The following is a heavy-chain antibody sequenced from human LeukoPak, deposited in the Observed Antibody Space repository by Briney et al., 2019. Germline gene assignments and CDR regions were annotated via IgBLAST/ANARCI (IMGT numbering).Heavy chain of an antibody. Sequence: SETLSLTCNISGASLKTFYWTWIRQPAGKGLEWIGRISTTGSPNYNAYLKSRLSISMDTSRSQFSFKLSSVTAADTAVYYCAREAGISRPLDYWGQGTLVTVSS. CDR3: AREAGISRPLDY. CDR2: ISTTGSP. CDR1: GASLKTFY. V-gene: IGHV4-4*07. J-gene: IGHJ4*02.